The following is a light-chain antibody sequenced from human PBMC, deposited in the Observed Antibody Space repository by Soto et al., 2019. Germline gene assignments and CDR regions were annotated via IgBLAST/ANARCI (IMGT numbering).Light chain of an antibody. Sequence: AIQLTQSPSSLSASVGDRVTITCRASQGISSALAWYQQKPGKAPKLLIYDASRLESGVPSRFSGSGSGTDFTLTISRLQPEDFATYYCQQFNNYPRTFGQGTKVEIK. CDR2: DAS. V-gene: IGKV1D-13*01. CDR3: QQFNNYPRT. CDR1: QGISSA. J-gene: IGKJ1*01.